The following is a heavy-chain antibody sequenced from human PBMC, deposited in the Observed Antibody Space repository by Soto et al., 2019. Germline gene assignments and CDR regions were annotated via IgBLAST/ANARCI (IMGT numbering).Heavy chain of an antibody. V-gene: IGHV4-4*07. Sequence: SETLSLTCTVSSGSINSFYWAWSRQPAGKGLEWIGRIHCSGTTNYNPSLSSRVTMSVDPSKNQFSLRLTSVTAADTAVYYCARDRIIGTSYSDYWGQGILVTVSS. D-gene: IGHD1-7*01. J-gene: IGHJ4*02. CDR3: ARDRIIGTSYSDY. CDR1: SGSINSFY. CDR2: IHCSGTT.